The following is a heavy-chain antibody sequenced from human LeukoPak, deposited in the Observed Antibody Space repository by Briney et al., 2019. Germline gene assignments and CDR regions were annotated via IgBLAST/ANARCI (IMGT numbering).Heavy chain of an antibody. V-gene: IGHV4-34*01. CDR2: INRSERT. CDR1: GGSFSVYF. J-gene: IGHJ4*02. D-gene: IGHD1-1*01. Sequence: SETLSLTCAVNGGSFSVYFWTWIRQPPGKGLEWIGEINRSERTNYNRSLKSRVAISLDTSKNQFSLKLSSVAAADTAVYYCARGYEGYLDYWGQGTLVTVSS. CDR3: ARGYEGYLDY.